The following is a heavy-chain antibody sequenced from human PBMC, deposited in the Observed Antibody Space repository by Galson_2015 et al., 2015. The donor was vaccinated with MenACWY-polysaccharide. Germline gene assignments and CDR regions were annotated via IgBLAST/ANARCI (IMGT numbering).Heavy chain of an antibody. J-gene: IGHJ4*02. V-gene: IGHV1-8*01. D-gene: IGHD1-14*01. CDR1: GYTFTSYE. CDR3: ARAGDKASDY. CDR2: MNPNSGNI. Sequence: SVKVSCKASGYTFTSYEINWVRQAPGQGLEWMGWMNPNSGNIGYAQKFLGKFTMTRDTSIGTAYMELNDLRPEHTAVYYCARAGDKASDYCGQGTLVTVAS.